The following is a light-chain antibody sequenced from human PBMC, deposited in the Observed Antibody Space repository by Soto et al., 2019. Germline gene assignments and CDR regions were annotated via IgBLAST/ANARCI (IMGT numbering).Light chain of an antibody. Sequence: DIQMTQSPSTLSASVGDRVIITCRASQRIRSWLAWYQLKPGKAPALLIYRASTLKTVIPSRFSGSGSGTEFTLTISSLQPDDFATYYCQQYDRASWTFGPATKVDIK. CDR1: QRIRSW. CDR2: RAS. V-gene: IGKV1-5*03. CDR3: QQYDRASWT. J-gene: IGKJ1*01.